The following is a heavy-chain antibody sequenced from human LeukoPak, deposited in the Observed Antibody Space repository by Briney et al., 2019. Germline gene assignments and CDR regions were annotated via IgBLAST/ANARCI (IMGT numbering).Heavy chain of an antibody. CDR2: IWYDGSNK. CDR1: GFTFSSYA. V-gene: IGHV3-33*01. Sequence: PGGSLRLSCAASGFTFSSYAMHWVREAPGKGLEWVAVIWYDGSNKYYADSVKGRFTISRDNSKNTLYLQMNSLRAEDTAVYYCARLGFDPWGQGTLVTVSS. J-gene: IGHJ5*02. CDR3: ARLGFDP.